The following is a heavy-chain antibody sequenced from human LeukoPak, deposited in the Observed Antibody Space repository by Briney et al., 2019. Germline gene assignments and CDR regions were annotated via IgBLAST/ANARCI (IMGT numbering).Heavy chain of an antibody. D-gene: IGHD5-24*01. CDR2: IKQDGSEK. V-gene: IGHV3-7*01. CDR3: ARDGDLGATITGAFDT. Sequence: PGGSLRLSCAVSGFTFSNYWMSWVRQAPGKGLEWVANIKQDGSEKYYVDSVKGRFTVSRDNAKNSLFLQMNSLRAEDTAVYYCARDGDLGATITGAFDTWGQGTMVTVSS. J-gene: IGHJ3*02. CDR1: GFTFSNYW.